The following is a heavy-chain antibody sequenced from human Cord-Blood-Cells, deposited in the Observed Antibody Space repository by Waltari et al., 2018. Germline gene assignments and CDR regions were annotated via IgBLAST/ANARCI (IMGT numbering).Heavy chain of an antibody. CDR1: GYTFTGYY. V-gene: IGHV1-2*04. CDR3: ARDGCSSTSCYWFDP. J-gene: IGHJ5*02. CDR2: INPNSCGT. Sequence: QVQLVQSGAEVKKPGASVKVSCKASGYTFTGYYIHWVRQAPGQGLEWMGWINPNSCGTNYAQKFQGWVTMTRDTSISTAYMELSRLRSDDTAVYYCARDGCSSTSCYWFDPWGQGTLVTVSS. D-gene: IGHD2-2*01.